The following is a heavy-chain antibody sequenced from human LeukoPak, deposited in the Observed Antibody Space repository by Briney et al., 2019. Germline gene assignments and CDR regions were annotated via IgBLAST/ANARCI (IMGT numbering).Heavy chain of an antibody. Sequence: GGSLRLSCAASGFTFNSYEMNWVRQAPGKGLGWVSYITNSGSTKYYADSVKGRFTISRDNAKNSLYLQMNSLRAEDTAVYYCVRDDGGNSWDYWGQGALVTVSS. CDR2: ITNSGSTK. D-gene: IGHD4-23*01. CDR3: VRDDGGNSWDY. J-gene: IGHJ4*02. V-gene: IGHV3-48*03. CDR1: GFTFNSYE.